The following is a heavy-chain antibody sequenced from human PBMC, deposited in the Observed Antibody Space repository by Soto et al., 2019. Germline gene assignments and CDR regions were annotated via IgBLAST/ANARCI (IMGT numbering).Heavy chain of an antibody. CDR2: IYYSGST. CDR1: GGSISSSSYY. Sequence: PSETLSLTCTVSGGSISSSSYYWGWIRQPPGKGLEWIGSIYYSGSTYYNPSLKSRVTISVDKSNNQFSLKLKYVTAADTAVYYCATLPPRIEVTVLPIPTWGQGTLVTVSS. J-gene: IGHJ5*02. D-gene: IGHD2-15*01. V-gene: IGHV4-39*07. CDR3: ATLPPRIEVTVLPIPT.